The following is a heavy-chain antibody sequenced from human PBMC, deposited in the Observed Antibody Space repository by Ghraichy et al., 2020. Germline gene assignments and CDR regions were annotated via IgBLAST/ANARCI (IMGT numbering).Heavy chain of an antibody. J-gene: IGHJ6*02. CDR3: ARDPLAAAGTTPALRYYYYYGMDV. Sequence: ASVKVSCKASGYTFTSYAMHWVRQAPGQRLEWMGWINAGNGNTKYSQKFQGRVTITRDTSASTAYMELSSLRSEDTAVYYCARDPLAAAGTTPALRYYYYYGMDVWGQGTTVTVSS. CDR2: INAGNGNT. CDR1: GYTFTSYA. D-gene: IGHD6-13*01. V-gene: IGHV1-3*01.